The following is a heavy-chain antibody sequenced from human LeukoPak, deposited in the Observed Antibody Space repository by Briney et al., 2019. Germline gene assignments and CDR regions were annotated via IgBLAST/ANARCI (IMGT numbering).Heavy chain of an antibody. D-gene: IGHD3-10*01. CDR3: ARVCGFRERGLAYYYYYYRDV. CDR1: GYTFTSYG. Sequence: ASVKFSCKASGYTFTSYGISWVRQAPGQGLEWMGWISAYNGNTNYAQKLQGRLTMTTDTSTSTASMELRSLRSGDRAVYYCARVCGFRERGLAYYYYYYRDVGAKGPALTVP. V-gene: IGHV1-18*01. CDR2: ISAYNGNT. J-gene: IGHJ6*03.